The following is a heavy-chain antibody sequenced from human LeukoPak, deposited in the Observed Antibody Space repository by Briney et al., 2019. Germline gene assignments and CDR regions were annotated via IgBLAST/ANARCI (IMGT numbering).Heavy chain of an antibody. V-gene: IGHV3-23*01. CDR3: AKDWRGYGDPLNY. Sequence: GGSLRLSCAASGFTFSSYAMSWVRQAPGKGLEWVSAISGSGGSTYYADSVKGRFTISRDNSKNTLYLQMDSLRGEDTAVYYCAKDWRGYGDPLNYWGQGTLVTVSS. CDR1: GFTFSSYA. D-gene: IGHD4-17*01. CDR2: ISGSGGST. J-gene: IGHJ4*02.